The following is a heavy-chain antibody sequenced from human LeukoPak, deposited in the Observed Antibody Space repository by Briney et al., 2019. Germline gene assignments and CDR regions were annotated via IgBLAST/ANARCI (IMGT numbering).Heavy chain of an antibody. J-gene: IGHJ3*01. Sequence: GGSVKVSCKASGYTFADNHMYWIRQAPGQGLECMGWISPNSGVTNYAQKFQGRITMTGDTSISTGYRELSGLRPDDTAVYDCARELGRNVFDVGGQGTMLTVS. V-gene: IGHV1-2*02. D-gene: IGHD7-27*01. CDR3: ARELGRNVFDV. CDR2: ISPNSGVT. CDR1: GYTFADNH.